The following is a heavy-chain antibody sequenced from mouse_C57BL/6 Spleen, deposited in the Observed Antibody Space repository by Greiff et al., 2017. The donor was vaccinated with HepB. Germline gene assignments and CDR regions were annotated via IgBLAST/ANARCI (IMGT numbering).Heavy chain of an antibody. CDR1: GFTFSSYA. D-gene: IGHD1-1*01. J-gene: IGHJ2*01. V-gene: IGHV5-9-1*02. CDR2: ISSGGDYI. CDR3: TRGHYYGSSDY. Sequence: EVQLQESGEGLVKPGGSLKLSCAASGFTFSSYAMSWVRQTPEKRLEWVAYISSGGDYIYYADTVKGRFTISRDNARNTLYLQMSSLKSEDTAMYYCTRGHYYGSSDYWGQGNTLTVSS.